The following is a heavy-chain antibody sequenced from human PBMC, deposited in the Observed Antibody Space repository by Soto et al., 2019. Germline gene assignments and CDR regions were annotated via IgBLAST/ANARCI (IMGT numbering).Heavy chain of an antibody. Sequence: GGSLKLSCAASGFTFDDYAMHWVRQAPGKGLEWVSGISWNSGSIGYADSVKGRFTISRDNAKNSLYLQMNSLRAEDTALYYCAKARYNWNPGTLNDAFDIWGQGTMVTVSS. CDR3: AKARYNWNPGTLNDAFDI. D-gene: IGHD1-20*01. V-gene: IGHV3-9*01. CDR1: GFTFDDYA. CDR2: ISWNSGSI. J-gene: IGHJ3*02.